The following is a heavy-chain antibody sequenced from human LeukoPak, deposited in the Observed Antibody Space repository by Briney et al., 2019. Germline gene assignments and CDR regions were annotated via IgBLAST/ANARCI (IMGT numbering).Heavy chain of an antibody. J-gene: IGHJ4*02. CDR3: ARGGRITMVRGTPGPFDY. CDR2: IIPSGGST. V-gene: IGHV1-46*01. D-gene: IGHD3-10*01. Sequence: ASVKVSCKASGYTFTSYYMHWVRQAPGQGLEWMGIIIPSGGSTSYAQKFQGRVTMTRDTSTSTVYMELSSLRSEDTAVYYCARGGRITMVRGTPGPFDYWGQGTLVTVSS. CDR1: GYTFTSYY.